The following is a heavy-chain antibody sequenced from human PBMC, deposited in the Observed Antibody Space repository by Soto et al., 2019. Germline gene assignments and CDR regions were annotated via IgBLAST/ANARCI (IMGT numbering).Heavy chain of an antibody. CDR2: IYYDGSA. D-gene: IGHD6-13*01. CDR1: GGSILSRSYY. V-gene: IGHV4-39*07. CDR3: ARSYSSSWHDAIDI. Sequence: SETLSLTCTFSGGSILSRSYYWGWFRQPPGKGLECVGTIYYDGSAYYNPSLKSRVTISADTSKNQFSLKLSSVTPADTAVYYCARSYSSSWHDAIDIWGQGTMVT. J-gene: IGHJ3*02.